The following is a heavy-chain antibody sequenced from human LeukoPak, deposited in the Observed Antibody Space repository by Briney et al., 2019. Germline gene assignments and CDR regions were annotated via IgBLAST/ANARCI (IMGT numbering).Heavy chain of an antibody. CDR1: GYTFTSYA. CDR3: ARGPQPHYFDY. V-gene: IGHV1-69*13. J-gene: IGHJ4*02. Sequence: SVKVSCKASGYTFTSYAISWVRQAPGQGLEWMGGIIPIFGTANYAQRFQGRVTITADESTSTAYMELSSLRSEDTAVYYCARGPQPHYFDYWGQGTLVTVSS. CDR2: IIPIFGTA.